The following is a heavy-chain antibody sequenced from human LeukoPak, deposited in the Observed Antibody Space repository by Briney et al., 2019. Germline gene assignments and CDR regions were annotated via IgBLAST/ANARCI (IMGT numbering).Heavy chain of an antibody. J-gene: IGHJ3*02. CDR2: INPNSGGT. CDR1: GYTFTGYY. V-gene: IGHV1-2*02. Sequence: GASVKVSCKASGYTFTGYYMHWVRQAPGQGLEWMGWINPNSGGTNYAQKFQGRVTMTRDTSISTAYMELSRLRSDDTAVYYCARGGSMVRGVPLNDAFDIWGQGTMVTVSS. D-gene: IGHD3-10*01. CDR3: ARGGSMVRGVPLNDAFDI.